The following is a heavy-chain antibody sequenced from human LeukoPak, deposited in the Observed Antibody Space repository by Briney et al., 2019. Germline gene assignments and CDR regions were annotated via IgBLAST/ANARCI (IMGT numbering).Heavy chain of an antibody. CDR1: GGSISSYY. Sequence: PSETLSLTCTVSGGSISSYYWSWIPQPPGKGLEWIGYIYYSGSTNYNPSLKSRVTISVDTSKNQFSLKLSSVTAADTAVYYCARAPRGLPWFDYWGQGTLVTVSS. V-gene: IGHV4-59*01. CDR3: ARAPRGLPWFDY. D-gene: IGHD2-21*01. J-gene: IGHJ4*02. CDR2: IYYSGST.